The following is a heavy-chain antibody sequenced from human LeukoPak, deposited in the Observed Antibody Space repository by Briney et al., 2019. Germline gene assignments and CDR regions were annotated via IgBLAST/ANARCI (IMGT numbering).Heavy chain of an antibody. J-gene: IGHJ6*03. CDR1: GGSISSSSYY. V-gene: IGHV4-39*07. Sequence: SETLSLTCTVSGGSISSSSYYWGWIRQPPGKGLEWIGSIYYSGSTNYNPSLKSRVTISVDTSKNQFSLKLSSVTAADTAVYYCARVQLLYFYYYYYMDVWGKGTTVTVSS. D-gene: IGHD2-2*02. CDR2: IYYSGST. CDR3: ARVQLLYFYYYYYMDV.